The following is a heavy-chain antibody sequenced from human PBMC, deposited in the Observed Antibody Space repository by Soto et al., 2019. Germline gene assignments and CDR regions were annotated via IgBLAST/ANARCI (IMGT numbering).Heavy chain of an antibody. V-gene: IGHV5-51*03. CDR3: ARADCSSTSCYVPTDY. CDR1: GYSFTSYW. Sequence: EVQLVQSGAEVKKPGESLKISCKGSGYSFTSYWIGWVRQMPGKGLEWMGIIYPGDSDTRYSPSFQGQVTISADKSISPDYLQWSSLKASDTAMYYCARADCSSTSCYVPTDYWGQGTLVTVSS. D-gene: IGHD2-2*01. CDR2: IYPGDSDT. J-gene: IGHJ4*02.